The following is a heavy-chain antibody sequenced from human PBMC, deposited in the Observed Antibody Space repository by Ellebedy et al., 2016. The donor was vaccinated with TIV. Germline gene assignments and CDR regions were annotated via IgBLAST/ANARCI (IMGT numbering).Heavy chain of an antibody. Sequence: SETLSLXCTVSGGTLPAYITSYKWGWVRMPPVEGLEWIGYISNSGNTKYNPSLKSRVTISVDKSKNQFYLELSSVTAADTAVYYCTSPYPGRFDYWGQGTLVSVSS. CDR1: GGTLPAYITSYK. CDR2: ISNSGNT. V-gene: IGHV4-61*05. CDR3: TSPYPGRFDY. J-gene: IGHJ4*02.